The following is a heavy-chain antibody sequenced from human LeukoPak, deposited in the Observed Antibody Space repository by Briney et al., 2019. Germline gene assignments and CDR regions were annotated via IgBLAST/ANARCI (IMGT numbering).Heavy chain of an antibody. J-gene: IGHJ4*02. CDR1: GYTFTGYY. CDR3: ARELSGFYYDSSGSFDY. D-gene: IGHD3-22*01. CDR2: INPNSGGT. Sequence: ASVKVSCKASGYTFTGYYMHWVRQAPGQGLEWMGRINPNSGGTNYAQKFQGRVTMTRDTSISTDYIELSRLRSDDTAVYYCARELSGFYYDSSGSFDYWGQGTLVTVSS. V-gene: IGHV1-2*06.